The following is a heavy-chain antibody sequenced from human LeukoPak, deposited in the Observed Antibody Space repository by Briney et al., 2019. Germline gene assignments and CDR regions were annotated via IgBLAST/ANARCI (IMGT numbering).Heavy chain of an antibody. CDR1: GFTFSSYG. Sequence: GGSLRLSCAASGFTFSSYGMHWVRQAPGKGLEWVALIWYDGSKQYYADSVKGRFTISRDNAKNTLYLQMNSLRAEDTAVYYCARDRGYTQDYWGQGTLVTVSS. D-gene: IGHD5-12*01. J-gene: IGHJ4*02. CDR3: ARDRGYTQDY. CDR2: IWYDGSKQ. V-gene: IGHV3-33*01.